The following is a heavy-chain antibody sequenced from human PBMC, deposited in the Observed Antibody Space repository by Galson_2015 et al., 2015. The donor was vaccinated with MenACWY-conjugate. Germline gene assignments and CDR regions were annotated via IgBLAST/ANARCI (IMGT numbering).Heavy chain of an antibody. J-gene: IGHJ1*01. D-gene: IGHD6-13*01. CDR2: ISSSSDTI. CDR1: GFPFSTYS. V-gene: IGHV3-48*01. CDR3: AGRDSSSWYRQYFLH. Sequence: SLRLSCAASGFPFSTYSINWVRQAPGKGLEWVSYISSSSDTIRYADSVKGRFTISRDNAKNSLYLQMNSLRAEDTAVYYCAGRDSSSWYRQYFLHWGQGTLVTVSS.